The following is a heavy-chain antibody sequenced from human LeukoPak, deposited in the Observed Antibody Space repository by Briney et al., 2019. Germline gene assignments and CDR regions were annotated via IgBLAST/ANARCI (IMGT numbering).Heavy chain of an antibody. Sequence: PSETLSLTCTVSGVSISSYYWSWIRQPPGKGLEWIGYIYYSGSTNYNPSLKSRVTISVDTSKNQFSLKLTSVTAADTAVYYCARDGNPFDYWGQGTLVTVSS. J-gene: IGHJ4*02. CDR3: ARDGNPFDY. CDR1: GVSISSYY. CDR2: IYYSGST. V-gene: IGHV4-59*01.